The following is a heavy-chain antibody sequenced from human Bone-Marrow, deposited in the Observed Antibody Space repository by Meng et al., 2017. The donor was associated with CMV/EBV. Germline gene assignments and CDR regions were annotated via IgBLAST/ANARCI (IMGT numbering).Heavy chain of an antibody. CDR2: INPNSGDT. CDR3: AGDCSSSGCAPEVLYYYYYYGMDV. D-gene: IGHD2-2*01. Sequence: ASVKVSCKASGYTFTGDYMHWVRQAPGQGLEWMGLINPNSGDTTFAQKFQGRVTMTRDTSISTAYMELSSLRSDDTAVYYCAGDCSSSGCAPEVLYYYYYYGMDVWGQGTTVTVSS. J-gene: IGHJ6*02. CDR1: GYTFTGDY. V-gene: IGHV1-2*02.